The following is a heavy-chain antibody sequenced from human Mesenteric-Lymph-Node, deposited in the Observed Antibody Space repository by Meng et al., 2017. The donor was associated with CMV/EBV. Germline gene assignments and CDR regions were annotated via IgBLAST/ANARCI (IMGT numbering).Heavy chain of an antibody. CDR3: ARGPPGDYYYGMDV. CDR2: IWFDESNK. V-gene: IGHV3-33*01. Sequence: GGSLRLSCAASGFTFRNNAMHWVRQAPGKGLEWVAIIWFDESNKYYADSVKGRFTISRDNAKNSLYLQMNSLRAEDTAVYYCARGPPGDYYYGMDVWGQGTTVTVSS. CDR1: GFTFRNNA. J-gene: IGHJ6*02.